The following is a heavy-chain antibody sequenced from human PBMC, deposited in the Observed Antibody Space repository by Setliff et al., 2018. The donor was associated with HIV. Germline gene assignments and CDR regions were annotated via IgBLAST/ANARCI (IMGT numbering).Heavy chain of an antibody. V-gene: IGHV1-69*10. CDR1: GDTFSSYA. J-gene: IGHJ6*02. CDR3: AKDDYGDYGSSYYFGMDV. D-gene: IGHD4-17*01. CDR2: IIPVLGLS. Sequence: ASVKVSCKASGDTFSSYAISWVRQAPGQGLEWMGGIIPVLGLSYYAQKFQGRVTITTDESTSTAYMELSGLRSEDTAVYYCAKDDYGDYGSSYYFGMDVWGQGTTVTVSS.